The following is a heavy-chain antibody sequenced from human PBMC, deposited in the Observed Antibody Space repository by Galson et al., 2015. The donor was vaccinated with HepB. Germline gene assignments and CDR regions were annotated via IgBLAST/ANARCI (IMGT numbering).Heavy chain of an antibody. Sequence: SLRLSCAASGFTFKNYGMSWVRQSPGKGLEWVSGIRGSGDSAYYTDSVKGRFTLSRDNSRSTLYLQMNSLRAEDTAIYYCAKEIDEFATPLFDYWGQGTLVTVSS. D-gene: IGHD2-15*01. CDR2: IRGSGDSA. CDR1: GFTFKNYG. J-gene: IGHJ4*02. V-gene: IGHV3-23*01. CDR3: AKEIDEFATPLFDY.